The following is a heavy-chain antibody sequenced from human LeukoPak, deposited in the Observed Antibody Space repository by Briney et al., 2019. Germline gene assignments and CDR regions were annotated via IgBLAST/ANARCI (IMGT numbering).Heavy chain of an antibody. CDR2: ITWDGGIT. V-gene: IGHV3-43D*03. D-gene: IGHD3-10*01. Sequence: GGSLRLSCAASGFTFDDYAMHWVRQAPGKGLEWVSLITWDGGITYYADSVKGRFTISRDNSKNSLYLQMNSLRVEDTALYYCAKDWAVRRNYYYYMDVWGKGTTVIVSS. J-gene: IGHJ6*03. CDR1: GFTFDDYA. CDR3: AKDWAVRRNYYYYMDV.